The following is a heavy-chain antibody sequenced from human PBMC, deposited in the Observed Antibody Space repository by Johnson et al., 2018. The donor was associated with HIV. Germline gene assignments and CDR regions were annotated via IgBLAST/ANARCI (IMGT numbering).Heavy chain of an antibody. CDR3: AKDRGLWFGDDAFDI. J-gene: IGHJ3*02. CDR1: GFTFNSYA. D-gene: IGHD3-10*01. V-gene: IGHV3-30*04. CDR2: ISFDGSNN. Sequence: QVQLVESGGGVVQPGRSLRLSCAASGFTFNSYAMHWVRQAPGKGLEWVAVISFDGSNNYYADSVKGRFTISRDNSKNTLYLQMDSLRAEDTAVYYGAKDRGLWFGDDAFDIWGQGTMVTVSS.